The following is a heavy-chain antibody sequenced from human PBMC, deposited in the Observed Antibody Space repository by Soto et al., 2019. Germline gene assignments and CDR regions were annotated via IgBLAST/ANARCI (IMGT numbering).Heavy chain of an antibody. CDR3: ARRSSSIVDY. D-gene: IGHD6-13*01. V-gene: IGHV3-30-3*01. CDR1: GFTFSSYA. Sequence: PGGSLRLSCAASGFTFSSYAMHWVRQAPGKGLEWVAVISYDGSSKYYADSVKGRFTISRDNSKNTLYLQMNSLRAEDTAVYYCARRSSSIVDYWGQGTLVTVSS. J-gene: IGHJ4*02. CDR2: ISYDGSSK.